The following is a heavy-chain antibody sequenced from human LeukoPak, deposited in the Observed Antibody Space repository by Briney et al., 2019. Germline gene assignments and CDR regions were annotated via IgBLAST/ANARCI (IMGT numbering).Heavy chain of an antibody. CDR1: GFTFSSHA. V-gene: IGHV3-23*01. D-gene: IGHD3-3*01. J-gene: IGHJ4*02. Sequence: GGSLRLSCAASGFTFSSHALSWVRQAPGKGLECVSSISDRGGSTYYADSVKGRFTISRDNSKNTLYLQVNSLRAEDTAVYFCAKDQTTNYDFWSGYEQAIDYWGQGTLVTVSS. CDR3: AKDQTTNYDFWSGYEQAIDY. CDR2: ISDRGGST.